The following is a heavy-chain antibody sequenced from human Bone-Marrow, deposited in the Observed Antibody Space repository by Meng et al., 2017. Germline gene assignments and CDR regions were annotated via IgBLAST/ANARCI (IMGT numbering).Heavy chain of an antibody. D-gene: IGHD6-19*01. Sequence: GESLKISCAASGFTFRTYAMSWVRQAPGKGLEWVSAISGSGDDTYYADSVKGRLTISRDNSKNTLYLQMNSLRAEDRAVYYCVKCSSGWYWGHFDNWGQGRLVTVSS. J-gene: IGHJ4*02. V-gene: IGHV3-23*01. CDR3: VKCSSGWYWGHFDN. CDR1: GFTFRTYA. CDR2: ISGSGDDT.